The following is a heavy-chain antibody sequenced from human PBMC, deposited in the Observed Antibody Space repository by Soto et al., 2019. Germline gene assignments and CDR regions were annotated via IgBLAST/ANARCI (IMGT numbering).Heavy chain of an antibody. D-gene: IGHD6-13*01. J-gene: IGHJ5*02. CDR2: IFANGHT. CDR3: VASLAASGLNWLDP. V-gene: IGHV4-4*07. Sequence: SETLSLTCIVSGGSVSEKYWNWVRQPPGKGLEWIGLIFANGHTDYNPSLKSRVTMSVDASKNQFSLRLTSMTAADTAVYYCVASLAASGLNWLDPWGRGTLVTVSS. CDR1: GGSVSEKY.